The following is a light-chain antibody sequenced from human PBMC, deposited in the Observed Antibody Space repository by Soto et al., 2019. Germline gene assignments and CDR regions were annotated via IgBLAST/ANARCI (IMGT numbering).Light chain of an antibody. J-gene: IGKJ5*01. CDR2: DAS. Sequence: EIVLTQSPGTLSLSPGERASLTCRASQNVRSTSLAWYQHKSGQAPRLLIYDASSRATGIPDRFSGSGSGTDFTLTISRLEPGDFGMYYCHQYGTSSVTFGQGTRLEIK. CDR1: QNVRSTS. CDR3: HQYGTSSVT. V-gene: IGKV3-20*01.